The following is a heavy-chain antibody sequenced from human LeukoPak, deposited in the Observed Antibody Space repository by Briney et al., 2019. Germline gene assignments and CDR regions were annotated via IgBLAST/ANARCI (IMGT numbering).Heavy chain of an antibody. CDR1: GYTFTDYY. D-gene: IGHD1-26*01. J-gene: IGHJ3*02. CDR3: ARDRRGVGAFDAFDI. CDR2: INPNSGGT. Sequence: GASVKVSCKASGYTFTDYYLHWVRQAPGQGLEWMGWINPNSGGTNYAQKFQGRVTMTRDTSISTAYMELSRLRSDDTAVYYCARDRRGVGAFDAFDIWGQGTMVTVSS. V-gene: IGHV1-2*02.